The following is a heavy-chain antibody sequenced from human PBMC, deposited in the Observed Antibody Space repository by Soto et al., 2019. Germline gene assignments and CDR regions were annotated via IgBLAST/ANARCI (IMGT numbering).Heavy chain of an antibody. V-gene: IGHV3-73*01. Sequence: GSLRLSCAASGFTFSGSGIHWVRQASGKGLEWVGRIRTKTNNYATAYAASVKGRFTISRGDSKNMAYLQMNSLKTEDTAVYYCTAMAGIDYWGQGTLVTVSS. D-gene: IGHD6-19*01. CDR1: GFTFSGSG. CDR2: IRTKTNNYAT. CDR3: TAMAGIDY. J-gene: IGHJ4*02.